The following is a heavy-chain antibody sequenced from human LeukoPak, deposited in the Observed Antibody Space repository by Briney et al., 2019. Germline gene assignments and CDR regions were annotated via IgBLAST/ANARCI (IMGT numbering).Heavy chain of an antibody. D-gene: IGHD5-18*01. CDR3: ARTTEGGYTYDYFYYYYMDV. CDR2: IYYSGST. CDR1: GGSSRSYY. J-gene: IGHJ6*03. Sequence: SETLTLTCTVSGGSSRSYYWSWIRQPPGKGLEWIGYIYYSGSTNYNPSLKSRVTISVDTSKNQFSLKLSSVTAADTAVYYCARTTEGGYTYDYFYYYYMDVWGKGTTVTISS. V-gene: IGHV4-59*01.